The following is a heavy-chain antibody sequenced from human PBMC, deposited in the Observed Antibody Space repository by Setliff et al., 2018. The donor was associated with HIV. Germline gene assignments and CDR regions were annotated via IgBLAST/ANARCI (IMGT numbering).Heavy chain of an antibody. J-gene: IGHJ5*01. CDR1: GYSFTGYY. Sequence: GASVKVSCKASGYSFTGYYIHWVRQAPGQGLEWMGWINPNSGATNYAQKFEDKVTMTRDTSLSTGYMSLSRLRSDDTAVYYCARGGEIALAAHRRWLDSWGQGTLVTVSS. CDR2: INPNSGAT. D-gene: IGHD6-19*01. V-gene: IGHV1-2*02. CDR3: ARGGEIALAAHRRWLDS.